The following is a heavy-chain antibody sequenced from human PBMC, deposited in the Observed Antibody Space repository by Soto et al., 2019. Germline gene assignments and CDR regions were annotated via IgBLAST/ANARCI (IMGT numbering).Heavy chain of an antibody. D-gene: IGHD3-10*01. Sequence: SETLSLTCTVSGGSISSSSYYWGWIRQPPGKGLEWIGSIYYSGSTYYNPSLKSRVTISVDTSKNQFSLKLSSVTAADTAVYYCARRLLWFGELFAPYFDYWGQGTLVTVSS. J-gene: IGHJ4*02. CDR2: IYYSGST. CDR3: ARRLLWFGELFAPYFDY. CDR1: GGSISSSSYY. V-gene: IGHV4-39*01.